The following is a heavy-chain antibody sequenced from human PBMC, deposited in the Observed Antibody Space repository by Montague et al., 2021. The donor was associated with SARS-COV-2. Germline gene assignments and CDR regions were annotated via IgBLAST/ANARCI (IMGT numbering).Heavy chain of an antibody. CDR1: GGSISSNY. CDR3: AREISGPDYFDY. Sequence: SETRSLTCTVSGGSISSNYWNWIRQPPGRGLEWIGYIYYSGSTNYNPSLESRVTISADTSKNHFSLKLRSVTAADTAVYYCAREISGPDYFDYWGQGTLVTVSS. CDR2: IYYSGST. D-gene: IGHD3-10*01. J-gene: IGHJ4*02. V-gene: IGHV4-59*01.